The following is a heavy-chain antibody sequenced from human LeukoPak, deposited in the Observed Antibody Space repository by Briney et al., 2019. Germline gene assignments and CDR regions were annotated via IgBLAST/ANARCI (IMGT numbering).Heavy chain of an antibody. CDR3: ARSRGYSYGNWFDP. CDR2: IYHSGSA. Sequence: PSETLPLTCTVSGGSVSSYYWSYIRQPPGKGLEWIGYIYHSGSANYNPSLKSRVTISVDTSKNQFSLRLSSVTAADTAVYYCARSRGYSYGNWFDPWGQGTLVTVSS. V-gene: IGHV4-59*02. J-gene: IGHJ5*02. CDR1: GGSVSSYY. D-gene: IGHD5-18*01.